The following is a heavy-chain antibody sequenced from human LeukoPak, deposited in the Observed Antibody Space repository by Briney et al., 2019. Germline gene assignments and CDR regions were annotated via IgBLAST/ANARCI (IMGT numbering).Heavy chain of an antibody. CDR3: ASSLDRDGYNKFDY. D-gene: IGHD5-24*01. V-gene: IGHV1-69*05. J-gene: IGHJ4*02. CDR1: GGTFSSYA. Sequence: ASVKVSCKASGGTFSSYAISWVRQAPGQGLEWMGGIIPIFGTANYAQKFQGRVTITTDESTSTAYMELSSLRSEDTAVYYCASSLDRDGYNKFDYWGQGTLVTVSS. CDR2: IIPIFGTA.